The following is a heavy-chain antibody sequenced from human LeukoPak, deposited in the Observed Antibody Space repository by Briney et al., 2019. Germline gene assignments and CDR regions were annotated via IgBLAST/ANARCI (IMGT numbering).Heavy chain of an antibody. CDR2: IWYDGSNK. CDR1: GFTFSSYG. V-gene: IGHV3-33*03. J-gene: IGHJ4*02. D-gene: IGHD3-22*01. Sequence: GGSLRLSCAASGFTFSSYGMHWVRQAPGKGLEWVAVIWYDGSNKYYADSVKGRFTISRDNAKNSLYLQMNSLRAEDTAVYYCVYDSSGYFVYWGQGTLVTVSS. CDR3: VYDSSGYFVY.